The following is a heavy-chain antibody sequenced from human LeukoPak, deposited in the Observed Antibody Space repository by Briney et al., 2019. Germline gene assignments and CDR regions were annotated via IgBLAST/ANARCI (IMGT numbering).Heavy chain of an antibody. Sequence: ASVKVSCKASGYTFTGHYMHWVRQAPGQGLEWMGWINPGSGGTDYAQKFQGRVTMTRDTSITTAYMELSRLTSDDTAVYFCARDPRIKAAGDDNWFDPWGQGTLVSVSS. CDR2: INPGSGGT. J-gene: IGHJ5*02. V-gene: IGHV1-2*02. CDR1: GYTFTGHY. CDR3: ARDPRIKAAGDDNWFDP. D-gene: IGHD6-13*01.